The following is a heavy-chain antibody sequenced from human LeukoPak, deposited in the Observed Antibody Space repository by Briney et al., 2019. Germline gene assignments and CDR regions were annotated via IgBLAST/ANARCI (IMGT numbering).Heavy chain of an antibody. D-gene: IGHD1-26*01. J-gene: IGHJ4*02. CDR2: INSDGSIT. V-gene: IGHV3-74*01. Sequence: GGSLRLSCAASGFTFSSYWMHWVRQAPGEGLVWVSRINSDGSITTYADCVKGRFTVSRDNAKNSLYLQMNSLRAEDTAVYYCASGWELAYIDYWGQGTLVTVSS. CDR1: GFTFSSYW. CDR3: ASGWELAYIDY.